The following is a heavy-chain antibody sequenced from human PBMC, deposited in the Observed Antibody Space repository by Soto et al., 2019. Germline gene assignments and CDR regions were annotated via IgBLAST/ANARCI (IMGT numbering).Heavy chain of an antibody. CDR2: IKSKTDGGTT. D-gene: IGHD2-2*01. CDR3: TTDLTDIVVVPAAPIDI. Sequence: LRLSCAASGFTFSNAWMSWVRQAPGKGLEWVGRIKSKTDGGTTDYAAPVKGRFTISRDDSKNTLYLQMNSLKTEDTAVYYCTTDLTDIVVVPAAPIDIWGQGTMVTVSS. J-gene: IGHJ3*02. CDR1: GFTFSNAW. V-gene: IGHV3-15*01.